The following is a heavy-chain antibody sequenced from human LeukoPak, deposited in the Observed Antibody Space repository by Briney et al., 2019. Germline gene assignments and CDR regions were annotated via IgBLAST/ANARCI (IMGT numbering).Heavy chain of an antibody. CDR3: ARYLGPTTAYYFDS. Sequence: SVTLSLTCTVSGGSMRSYYWSWIRQPPGKGLEWIGSIYYSGSTNYNPSLKGRLTMSVDTSKNQFSLKLSSVTAADTAVYFCARYLGPTTAYYFDSWGQGTLVT. CDR1: GGSMRSYY. V-gene: IGHV4-59*08. CDR2: IYYSGST. J-gene: IGHJ4*02. D-gene: IGHD4-17*01.